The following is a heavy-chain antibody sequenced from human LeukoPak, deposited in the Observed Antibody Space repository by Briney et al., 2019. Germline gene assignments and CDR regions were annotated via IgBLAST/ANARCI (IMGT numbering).Heavy chain of an antibody. CDR3: ARRDIAVAGRGCGLDY. V-gene: IGHV4-34*01. CDR2: INHSGST. J-gene: IGHJ4*02. CDR1: GGSFSGYY. D-gene: IGHD6-19*01. Sequence: PSETLSLTCAVYGGSFSGYYWSWIRQPPGKGLEWIGEINHSGSTNYNPSLKSRVTISVDTSKNQFSLKLSSVTAADTAVYYCARRDIAVAGRGCGLDYWGQGTLVTVSS.